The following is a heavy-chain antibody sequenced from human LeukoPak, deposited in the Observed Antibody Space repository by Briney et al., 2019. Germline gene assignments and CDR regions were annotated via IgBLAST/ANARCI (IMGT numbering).Heavy chain of an antibody. CDR2: VHYSGST. D-gene: IGHD3-10*01. J-gene: IGHJ4*02. Sequence: PSETLSLTCSVSGDSVSSGGFYWSWIRQPPGKGLEWIGHVHYSGSTNYNPSLKSRVTISVDTSKKQFSLKLSSVTAADTAVYYCARSSNYYGSGSYFDYRGQGTLVTVSS. CDR1: GDSVSSGGFY. CDR3: ARSSNYYGSGSYFDY. V-gene: IGHV4-61*08.